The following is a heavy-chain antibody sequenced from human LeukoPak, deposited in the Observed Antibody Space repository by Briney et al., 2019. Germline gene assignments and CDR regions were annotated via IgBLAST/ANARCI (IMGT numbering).Heavy chain of an antibody. Sequence: SETLSLTCTVSGGSISSYYWSWIRQPAGKGLEWIGRIYTSGSTNYNPSLKSRVTMSVDTSKNQFSLKLSSVTAADRAVYYCARRGFYSSSWYGRGAFGYWGQGTLVTVSS. J-gene: IGHJ4*02. D-gene: IGHD6-13*01. V-gene: IGHV4-4*07. CDR1: GGSISSYY. CDR2: IYTSGST. CDR3: ARRGFYSSSWYGRGAFGY.